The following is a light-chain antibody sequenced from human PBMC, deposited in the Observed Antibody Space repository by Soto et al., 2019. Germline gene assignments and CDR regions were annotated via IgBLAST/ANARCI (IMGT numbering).Light chain of an antibody. CDR3: QPHNNWPVVT. J-gene: IGKJ4*01. V-gene: IGKV3-15*01. Sequence: EMVMTQSPVTLSGSPGERVTLSCRASRPISRNLAWSQQKPGQAPRLLIYGASIRATGIPDRFSGSGSGTEFTLTINRLQSEDFAMYYCQPHNNWPVVTFGGGTRVEIK. CDR1: RPISRN. CDR2: GAS.